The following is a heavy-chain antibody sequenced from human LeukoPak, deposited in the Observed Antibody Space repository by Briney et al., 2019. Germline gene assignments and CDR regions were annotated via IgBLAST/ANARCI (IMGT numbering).Heavy chain of an antibody. Sequence: KPSETLSLTCAVYGGSFSGYYWSWIRQPPGKGLEWIGEINHSGSTNYNPSLKSRVTISVDTPKNQFSLKLSSVTAADTAVYYCARGYYDILTGPAGWFDPWGQGTLVTVSS. CDR1: GGSFSGYY. CDR3: ARGYYDILTGPAGWFDP. V-gene: IGHV4-34*01. CDR2: INHSGST. D-gene: IGHD3-9*01. J-gene: IGHJ5*02.